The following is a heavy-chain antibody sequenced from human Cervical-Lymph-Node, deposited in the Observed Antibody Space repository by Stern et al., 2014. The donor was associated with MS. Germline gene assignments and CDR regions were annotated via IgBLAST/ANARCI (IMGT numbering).Heavy chain of an antibody. J-gene: IGHJ4*02. CDR1: GYTFTGFF. V-gene: IGHV1-2*04. Sequence: VQLVESGAEVKKPGASVKVSCTASGYTFTGFFLHWGRQAPGQGLEWVGWINPNTGVTKSAQKFQGWVTLTRDTSINTVYMELNRLKSDDTAVFYCARGYPFFDNWGQGTLVTVSS. D-gene: IGHD2-15*01. CDR2: INPNTGVT. CDR3: ARGYPFFDN.